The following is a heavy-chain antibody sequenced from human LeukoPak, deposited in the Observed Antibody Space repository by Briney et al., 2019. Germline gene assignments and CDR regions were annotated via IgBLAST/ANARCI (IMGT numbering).Heavy chain of an antibody. J-gene: IGHJ3*02. V-gene: IGHV4-34*01. D-gene: IGHD3-22*01. Sequence: SETLSLTCAVSGGSFSSYYWSWIRQPPGKGLEWIGEINHSGSTNYNPSLKSRVTISVDTSKNQFSLKLSSVTAADTAVYYWARGLLGVYYYDSSGPQLAFDIWGQGTMVTASS. CDR1: GGSFSSYY. CDR2: INHSGST. CDR3: ARGLLGVYYYDSSGPQLAFDI.